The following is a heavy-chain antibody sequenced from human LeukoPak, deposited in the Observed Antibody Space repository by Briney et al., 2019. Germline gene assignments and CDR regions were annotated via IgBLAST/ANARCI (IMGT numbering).Heavy chain of an antibody. CDR1: GFTFSSYG. CDR3: ARDVILAGATPEEGLLDY. J-gene: IGHJ4*02. Sequence: GGSLRLSCAASGFTFSSYGMHWVRQAPGKGLEWVAVIWYDGSNKNYADSVKGRFTISRDNSKNTLYLQMNSLRAEDTAVYYCARDVILAGATPEEGLLDYWGQGTLVTVSS. CDR2: IWYDGSNK. D-gene: IGHD1-26*01. V-gene: IGHV3-33*01.